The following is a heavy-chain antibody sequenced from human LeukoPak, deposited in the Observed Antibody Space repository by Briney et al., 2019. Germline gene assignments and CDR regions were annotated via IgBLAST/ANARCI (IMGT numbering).Heavy chain of an antibody. Sequence: GGSLRLSCAASGFTFSSYAMHWVRQAPGKGLEWVAVISYDGSNKYYADSVKGRFTISRDNSKNTLYLQMNSLRAEDTAVYYCAKTAPSVRTLWYNWFDPWGQGTLVTVSS. CDR1: GFTFSSYA. CDR3: AKTAPSVRTLWYNWFDP. D-gene: IGHD2-21*01. V-gene: IGHV3-30-3*01. CDR2: ISYDGSNK. J-gene: IGHJ5*02.